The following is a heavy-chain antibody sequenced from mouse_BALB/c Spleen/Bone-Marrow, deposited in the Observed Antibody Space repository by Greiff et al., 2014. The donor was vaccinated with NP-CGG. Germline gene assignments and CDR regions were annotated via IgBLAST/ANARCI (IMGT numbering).Heavy chain of an antibody. CDR1: GYSFTGYY. CDR3: ARLRGDYDGYAMDY. Sequence: LVKTGASVKISCKASGYSFTGYYMHWVKQSHGKSLEWIGYISCYNGXXXXXXXXXXXXXXXXXXSSSTTYMQFNSLTSEDAAVYYCARLRGDYDGYAMDYWGQGTSVTVSS. D-gene: IGHD2-4*01. CDR2: ISCYNGXX. J-gene: IGHJ4*01. V-gene: IGHV1S34*01.